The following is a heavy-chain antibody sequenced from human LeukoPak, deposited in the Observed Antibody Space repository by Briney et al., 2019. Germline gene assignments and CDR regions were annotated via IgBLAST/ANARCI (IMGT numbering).Heavy chain of an antibody. Sequence: SETLSLTCTVSGGSISSYYWSWIRQSPGKGLEWIGYIYYSGSTNYNPSLKSRVTISVDTSKNQFSLKLSSVTAADTAVYYCARHMGLGYSYGYPYFDYWGQGTLVTVSS. CDR2: IYYSGST. CDR3: ARHMGLGYSYGYPYFDY. J-gene: IGHJ4*02. D-gene: IGHD5-18*01. CDR1: GGSISSYY. V-gene: IGHV4-59*08.